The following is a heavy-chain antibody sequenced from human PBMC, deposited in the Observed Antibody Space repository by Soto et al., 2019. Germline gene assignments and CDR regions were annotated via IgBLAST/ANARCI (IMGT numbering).Heavy chain of an antibody. CDR1: GYTCTVYY. D-gene: IGHD3-22*01. CDR3: ARGRGDYYDSSGYYYFDY. Sequence: GASVKVSCKASGYTCTVYYMHGVLQSALQWLDGMGWINPNSGGTNYAKKFQGWVTMTRDTSISTAYMELSRLRSDDTAVYYCARGRGDYYDSSGYYYFDYWGQGTLVTVSS. V-gene: IGHV1-2*04. CDR2: INPNSGGT. J-gene: IGHJ4*01.